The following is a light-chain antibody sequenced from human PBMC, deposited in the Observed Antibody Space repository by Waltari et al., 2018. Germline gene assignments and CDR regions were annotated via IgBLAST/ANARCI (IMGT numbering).Light chain of an antibody. J-gene: IGKJ4*01. Sequence: EIVLTQSPATLSLSPGERATLSCRASQSVSNFLACYQQKPGQAPRLLIYDASRRAAGIPARFSGSGSGTDFTLTISRLEPEDFAVFYCQQRTNWPLTFGGGTKLEVK. CDR2: DAS. CDR3: QQRTNWPLT. CDR1: QSVSNF. V-gene: IGKV3-11*01.